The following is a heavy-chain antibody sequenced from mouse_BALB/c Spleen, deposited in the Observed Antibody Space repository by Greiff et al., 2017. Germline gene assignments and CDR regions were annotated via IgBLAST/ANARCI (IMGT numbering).Heavy chain of an antibody. D-gene: IGHD1-1*01. Sequence: VQLQQPGAELVKPGASVKLSCKASGYTFTSYWMHWVKQRPGQGLEWIGEINPSNGRTNYNEKFKSKATLTVDKSSSTAYMQLSSLTSEDSAVYYCARWEYYGSSYGYAMDYWGQGTSVTVSS. CDR2: INPSNGRT. V-gene: IGHV1S81*02. J-gene: IGHJ4*01. CDR1: GYTFTSYW. CDR3: ARWEYYGSSYGYAMDY.